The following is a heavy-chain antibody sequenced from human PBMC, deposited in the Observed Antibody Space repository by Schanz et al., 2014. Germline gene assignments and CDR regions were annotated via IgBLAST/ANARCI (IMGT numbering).Heavy chain of an antibody. D-gene: IGHD3-10*01. CDR3: AREGTVIRGLSGGFDP. CDR1: RYPFTAYY. CDR2: INPNSGDT. J-gene: IGHJ5*02. V-gene: IGHV1-2*06. Sequence: QVPLVQSGSEVKKPGASVKVSCKASRYPFTAYYMHWVRQAPGQGLEWMGRINPNSGDTNYAQKFQGRVTMTRDASISTVDMELSRLRSDDTAVYYCAREGTVIRGLSGGFDPWGQGTLVTVSS.